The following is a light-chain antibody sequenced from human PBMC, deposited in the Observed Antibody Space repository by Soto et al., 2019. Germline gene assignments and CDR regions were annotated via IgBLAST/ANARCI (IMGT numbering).Light chain of an antibody. V-gene: IGLV1-40*01. CDR3: QSYDSSLSGYLI. CDR1: SSNIGAGFE. CDR2: TNI. Sequence: QSVLTQPPSVSAAPGQRVTISCTGSSSNIGAGFEVHWYQQLPGTAPKLLIYTNINRPSGVPDRFSGSRSGTSASLAITGLQAEDEADYYCQSYDSSLSGYLIFGGGTKLTVL. J-gene: IGLJ2*01.